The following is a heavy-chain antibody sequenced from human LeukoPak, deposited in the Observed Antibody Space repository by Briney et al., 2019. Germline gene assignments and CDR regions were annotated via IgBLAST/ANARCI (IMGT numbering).Heavy chain of an antibody. CDR2: INQDGSEK. J-gene: IGHJ4*02. V-gene: IGHV3-7*01. CDR1: GLIFRSYW. CDR3: ARERDGRFFDY. D-gene: IGHD5-24*01. Sequence: GGSLRLSCAVSGLIFRSYWMSWVRQAPGKGLEWVANINQDGSEKYFVDPVKGRFTISRDNAKNSLHLQMNTLRAEDTAVYCCARERDGRFFDYWGQGTLVTVSS.